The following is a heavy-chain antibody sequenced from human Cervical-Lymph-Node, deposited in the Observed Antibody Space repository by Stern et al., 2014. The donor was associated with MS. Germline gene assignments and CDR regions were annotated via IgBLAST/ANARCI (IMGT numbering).Heavy chain of an antibody. V-gene: IGHV1-3*01. CDR3: AFRQDSGWWAFDS. Sequence: QVQLVQSGAEVKKPGASVNISCKASGYIFTRYSMHWVRQAPGQRPEWMGWINPGKGNTKYSPIFEGRVTLTRDTSASTVYMELSSLRPEDAAVYYCAFRQDSGWWAFDSWGQGTLVTVSS. J-gene: IGHJ4*02. D-gene: IGHD6-19*01. CDR1: GYIFTRYS. CDR2: INPGKGNT.